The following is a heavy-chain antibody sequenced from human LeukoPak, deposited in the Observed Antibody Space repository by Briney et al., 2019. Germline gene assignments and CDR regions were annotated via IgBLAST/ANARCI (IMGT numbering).Heavy chain of an antibody. CDR1: GFTFSSYG. CDR2: ISYDGSNK. Sequence: GRSLRLSCAASGFTFSSYGMYWVRQAPGKGLEWVAVISYDGSNKYYVDSVKGRFTISRDNSKNTLYLQMNSLRAEDTAVYYCAKSGRRGYSYGYRFKYYFESWGQGTLVTVSS. CDR3: AKSGRRGYSYGYRFKYYFES. V-gene: IGHV3-30*18. J-gene: IGHJ4*02. D-gene: IGHD5-18*01.